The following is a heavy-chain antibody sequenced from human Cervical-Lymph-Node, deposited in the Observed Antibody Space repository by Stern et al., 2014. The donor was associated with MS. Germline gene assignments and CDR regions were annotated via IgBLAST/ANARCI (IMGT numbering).Heavy chain of an antibody. CDR2: VNPNSGGT. CDR1: GYTFTGHY. J-gene: IGHJ4*02. CDR3: ARGNTNIDH. D-gene: IGHD1-1*01. Sequence: QVQLVQSGPEVKKPGASGRVSCKASGYTFTGHYIHWVRQAPGQGLEWMGWVNPNSGGTTYAQKFQDWVTVTRDTSISTAYMEMRRLRSDDTAVYYCARGNTNIDHWGQGTLVTVSS. V-gene: IGHV1-2*04.